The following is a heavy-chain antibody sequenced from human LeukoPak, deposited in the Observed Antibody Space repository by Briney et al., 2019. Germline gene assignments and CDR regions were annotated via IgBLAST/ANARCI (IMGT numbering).Heavy chain of an antibody. CDR3: ASLVYDFWSGYLGHYFDY. V-gene: IGHV4-39*01. D-gene: IGHD3-3*01. J-gene: IGHJ4*02. CDR1: GGSISSSSYY. Sequence: SETLSLTCTVSGGSISSSSYYWGWIRQPPGKGLEWIGSIYYSGSTYYNPSLKSRVIISVDTSKNQFSLKLSSVTAADTAVYYCASLVYDFWSGYLGHYFDYWGQGTLVTVSS. CDR2: IYYSGST.